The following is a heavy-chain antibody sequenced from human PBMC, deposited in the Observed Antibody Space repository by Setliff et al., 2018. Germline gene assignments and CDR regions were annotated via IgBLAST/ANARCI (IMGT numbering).Heavy chain of an antibody. CDR2: IYYSGST. J-gene: IGHJ4*02. D-gene: IGHD3-22*01. Sequence: SETLSLTCTVSGGSISSYYWSWVRQPPGKGLEWIGYIYYSGSTYYNPSLESRVSISVDTSKNQFSLKLSSVTAADTAVYYCARESRYYYDNLGTLDYWGQGTL. CDR1: GGSISSYY. CDR3: ARESRYYYDNLGTLDY. V-gene: IGHV4-59*06.